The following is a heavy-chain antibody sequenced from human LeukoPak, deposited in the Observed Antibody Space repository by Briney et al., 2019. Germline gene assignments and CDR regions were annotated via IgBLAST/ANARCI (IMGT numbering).Heavy chain of an antibody. CDR1: GFTFSSYA. CDR2: ISGSGGST. CDR3: ARGEAVAGTFRPQSPSEV. Sequence: GGSLRLSCAASGFTFSSYAMSWVRQAPGKGLEWVSAISGSGGSTYYADSVKGRFTISRDNSKNTLYLQMNSLRAEDTAVYYCARGEAVAGTFRPQSPSEVWGQGTLVTVSS. D-gene: IGHD6-19*01. J-gene: IGHJ4*02. V-gene: IGHV3-23*01.